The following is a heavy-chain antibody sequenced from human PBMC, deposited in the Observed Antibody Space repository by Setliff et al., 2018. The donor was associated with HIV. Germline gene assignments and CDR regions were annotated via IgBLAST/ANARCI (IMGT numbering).Heavy chain of an antibody. D-gene: IGHD3-10*01. CDR3: ARDYYDLSSYHHYRHDCFDP. CDR2: MNPNSGRT. CDR1: GHTFTSYD. V-gene: IGHV1-8*01. Sequence: ASMKVSCKASGHTFTSYDINWVRQATGRGLEWMGWMNPNSGRTNHAQNFQDRVTMTTDTATSTAYMELRSLRSDDTAVYYCARDYYDLSSYHHYRHDCFDPWGQGTLVTVSS. J-gene: IGHJ5*02.